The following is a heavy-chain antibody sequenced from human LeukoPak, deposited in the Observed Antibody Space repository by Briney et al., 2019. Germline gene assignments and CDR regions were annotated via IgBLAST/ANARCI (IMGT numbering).Heavy chain of an antibody. CDR2: INPNSGGT. Sequence: GASVKVSCKASGYTFTGYYMHWVRQAPGQGLEWMGWINPNSGGTNYAQKFQGRVTITRDTSISTAYMELSRLRSDDTAVYYCASGAVVVPAATYQSAFDIWGQGTMVTVSS. V-gene: IGHV1-2*02. J-gene: IGHJ3*02. CDR3: ASGAVVVPAATYQSAFDI. CDR1: GYTFTGYY. D-gene: IGHD2-2*01.